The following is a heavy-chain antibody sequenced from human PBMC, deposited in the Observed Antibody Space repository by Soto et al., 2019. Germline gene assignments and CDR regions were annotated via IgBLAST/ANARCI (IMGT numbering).Heavy chain of an antibody. CDR3: ARDYYYDSSGYYAGFVY. J-gene: IGHJ4*02. CDR1: GFTFSSYS. CDR2: ISSSSSYI. Sequence: EVQLVESGGGLVKPGGSLRLSCAASGFTFSSYSMNWVRQAPGKGLEWVSSISSSSSYIYYADSVKGRFTISRDNAKNSLYLQMNSLRAEDTAVYYCARDYYYDSSGYYAGFVYWGQGTLVTVSS. V-gene: IGHV3-21*01. D-gene: IGHD3-22*01.